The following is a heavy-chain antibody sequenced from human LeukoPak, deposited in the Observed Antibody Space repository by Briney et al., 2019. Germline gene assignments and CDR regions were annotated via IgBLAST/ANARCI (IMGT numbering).Heavy chain of an antibody. V-gene: IGHV1-46*01. D-gene: IGHD3-3*01. CDR2: INPSGGST. Sequence: GASVKVSCKASGYTFTSYYMHWVRQAPGQGLEWMGIINPSGGSTSYAQKFQGRITMTRDTSTSTVYMELSSLRAEDTAVYYCAKGKSIFGVAEEWDYWGQGTLVTVSS. J-gene: IGHJ4*02. CDR3: AKGKSIFGVAEEWDY. CDR1: GYTFTSYY.